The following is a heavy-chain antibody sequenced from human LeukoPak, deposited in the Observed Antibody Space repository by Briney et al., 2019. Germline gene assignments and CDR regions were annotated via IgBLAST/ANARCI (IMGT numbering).Heavy chain of an antibody. CDR2: INHSGST. CDR3: ARAGGSTVTTLNYYYYYYYYMDV. CDR1: GGSFSGYY. V-gene: IGHV4-34*01. D-gene: IGHD4-17*01. Sequence: SSETLSLTCAVYGGSFSGYYWSWIRQPPGKGLEWIGEINHSGSTNYNPSLESRVTISVDTSKNQFSLKLSSVTAADTAVYYCARAGGSTVTTLNYYYYYYYYMDVWGKGTTVTVSS. J-gene: IGHJ6*03.